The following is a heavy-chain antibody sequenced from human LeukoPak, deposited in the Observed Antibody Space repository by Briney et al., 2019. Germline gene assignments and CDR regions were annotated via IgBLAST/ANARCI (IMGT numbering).Heavy chain of an antibody. CDR3: ARERGRSGSYYGPEYLQN. V-gene: IGHV3-21*01. CDR2: ISFGSSYI. J-gene: IGHJ1*01. D-gene: IGHD1-26*01. Sequence: GGSLRLSCAASGFTFSSYSMNWVRQAPGKGLEWVSYISFGSSYIFYADSVKGRFIISRDNAKNSLYLQMNSLRAEDTAVYYCARERGRSGSYYGPEYLQNWGQGTLVTVSS. CDR1: GFTFSSYS.